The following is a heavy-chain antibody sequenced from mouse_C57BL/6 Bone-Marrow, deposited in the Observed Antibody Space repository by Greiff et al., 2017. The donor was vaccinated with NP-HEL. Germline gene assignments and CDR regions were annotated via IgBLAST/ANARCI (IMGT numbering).Heavy chain of an antibody. CDR1: GYSFTSYY. V-gene: IGHV1-66*01. Sequence: QVQLQQSGPELVKPGASVKISCKASGYSFTSYYIHWVKQRPGQGLEWIGWIYPGSGNTKYNEKFKGKATLTADTSSSTAYMQLSSLTSEDSAVYYCARPHYYGGSRGFAYWGQGTLVTVSA. CDR2: IYPGSGNT. CDR3: ARPHYYGGSRGFAY. D-gene: IGHD1-1*01. J-gene: IGHJ3*01.